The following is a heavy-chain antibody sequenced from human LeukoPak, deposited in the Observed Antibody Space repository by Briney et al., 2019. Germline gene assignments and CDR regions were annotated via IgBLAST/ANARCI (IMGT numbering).Heavy chain of an antibody. V-gene: IGHV4-31*03. CDR1: GGSISSGGYY. CDR2: IYYSGST. D-gene: IGHD1-26*01. J-gene: IGHJ4*02. CDR3: ARDRAYSGSYRRFDY. Sequence: PSETLSLTCTVSGGSISSGGYYWSWIRQHPGKGLEWIGYIYYSGSTYYNPSLKSRVTISVDTSRNQFSLKLSSVTAADTAVYYCARDRAYSGSYRRFDYWGQGTLVTVSS.